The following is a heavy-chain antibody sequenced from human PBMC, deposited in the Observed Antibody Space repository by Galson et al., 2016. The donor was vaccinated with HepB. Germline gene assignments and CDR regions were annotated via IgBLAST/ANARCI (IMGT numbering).Heavy chain of an antibody. CDR1: GGSVSSGDYY. V-gene: IGHV4-30-4*01. J-gene: IGHJ6*04. CDR3: ARDVMYYSASGSSDYYHYGMDV. Sequence: TLSLTCTVSGGSVSSGDYYWSWIRQPPGKGLEWIGHIYYSGSTYYKASLKSRLTISVDTSKNHFSLKLNSVTAADTAVYYCARDVMYYSASGSSDYYHYGMDVWGKGTTVTVSS. CDR2: IYYSGST. D-gene: IGHD3-10*01.